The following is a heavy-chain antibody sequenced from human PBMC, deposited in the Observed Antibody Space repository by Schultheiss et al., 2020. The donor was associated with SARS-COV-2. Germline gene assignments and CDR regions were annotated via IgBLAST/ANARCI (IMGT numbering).Heavy chain of an antibody. CDR3: VRGTGTTVTTLWSEYYYYPMDV. D-gene: IGHD4-17*01. CDR1: GGSFSGYY. V-gene: IGHV4-34*01. J-gene: IGHJ6*02. CDR2: INHSGST. Sequence: SETLSLTCAVYGGSFSGYYWSWIRQPPGKGLEWIGEINHSGSTNYNPSLKSRVTISVDTSKNQFSLKLSSVTAADTAVYYCVRGTGTTVTTLWSEYYYYPMDVWGQGTTVTVSS.